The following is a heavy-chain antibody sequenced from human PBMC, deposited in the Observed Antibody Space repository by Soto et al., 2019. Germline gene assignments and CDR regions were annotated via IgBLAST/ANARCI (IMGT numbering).Heavy chain of an antibody. CDR1: GGSFSGYY. Sequence: PSETLSLTCAVYGGSFSGYYWGWIRQPPGKGLEWIGEINHSGSTNYSPSLKSRVTISVDTSKNQFSLKLSSVTAADTAVYYCARGRAYYDFWSGYYCFDYWGQGTLVTVSS. J-gene: IGHJ4*02. CDR2: INHSGST. CDR3: ARGRAYYDFWSGYYCFDY. D-gene: IGHD3-3*01. V-gene: IGHV4-34*01.